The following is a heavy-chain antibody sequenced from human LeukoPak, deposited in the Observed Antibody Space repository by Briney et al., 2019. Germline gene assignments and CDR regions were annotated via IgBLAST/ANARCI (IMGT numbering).Heavy chain of an antibody. CDR3: AREIYSSSWTAPYY. V-gene: IGHV4-59*01. CDR1: GGSISSYY. D-gene: IGHD6-13*01. J-gene: IGHJ4*02. CDR2: ISDSGRT. Sequence: SETLSLTCTVSGGSISSYYWSWIRQPPGKGLEWIGYISDSGRTKFNSSLKSRVIISVDTSNNQFSLNLSSVTAADTAVYYCAREIYSSSWTAPYYWGQGTLVTVSS.